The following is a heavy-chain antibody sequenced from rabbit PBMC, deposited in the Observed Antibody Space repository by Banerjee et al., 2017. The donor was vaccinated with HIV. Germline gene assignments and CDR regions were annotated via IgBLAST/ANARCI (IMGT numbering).Heavy chain of an antibody. Sequence: QSLEESGGDLVKPGASLTLTCTVSGFSFSNKYVMCWVRQAPGKGLEWIACINTSTGNTVYASWAKGRFTISKTSSTTVTLQMTSLTAADTATYFCAKTGTVNRGLDLRGQGTLVTVS. J-gene: IGHJ3*01. CDR3: AKTGTVNRGLDL. CDR1: GFSFSNKYV. CDR2: INTSTGNT. D-gene: IGHD7-1*01. V-gene: IGHV1S40*01.